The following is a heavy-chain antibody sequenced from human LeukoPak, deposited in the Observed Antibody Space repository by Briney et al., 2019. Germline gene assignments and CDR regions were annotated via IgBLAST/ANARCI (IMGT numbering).Heavy chain of an antibody. Sequence: PSETLSLTCTVSGGSISGGDYYWSWIRQPPGKGLEWIGYIYYSGSTYYNPSLKSRVTISVDTSKNQFSLKLSSVTAADTAVYYCARVQPGHVDIVATMIDAYFDYWGQGTLVTVSS. CDR2: IYYSGST. CDR1: GGSISGGDYY. J-gene: IGHJ4*02. V-gene: IGHV4-30-4*01. CDR3: ARVQPGHVDIVATMIDAYFDY. D-gene: IGHD5-12*01.